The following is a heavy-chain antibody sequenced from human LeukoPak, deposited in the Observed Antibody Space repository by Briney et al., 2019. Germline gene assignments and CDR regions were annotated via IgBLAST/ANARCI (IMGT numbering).Heavy chain of an antibody. CDR3: ARGYYYGSGSYYKRAPFNWFDP. D-gene: IGHD3-10*01. CDR1: GGSFSGYY. V-gene: IGHV4-34*01. CDR2: INHSGST. J-gene: IGHJ5*02. Sequence: PSETLSLTCAVYGGSFSGYYWSWIRQPPGKGLEWIGEINHSGSTNYNPSLKSRVTISVDTSKNQFSLKLSSVTAADTAVYYCARGYYYGSGSYYKRAPFNWFDPWGQGTLVTVSS.